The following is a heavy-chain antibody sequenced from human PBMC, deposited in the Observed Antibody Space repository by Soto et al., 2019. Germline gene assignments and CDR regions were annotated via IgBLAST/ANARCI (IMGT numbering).Heavy chain of an antibody. CDR3: AKHLRYFDWLSSPDAFEI. CDR2: ISGSGGST. V-gene: IGHV3-23*01. CDR1: GFTFSSYA. Sequence: GGSLRLSCAASGFTFSSYAMSWVRQAPGKGLEWVSAISGSGGSTYYADSVKGRFTISRDNSKNTLYLQMNSLRAEDTAVYYCAKHLRYFDWLSSPDAFEIWGQGTMVTVSS. J-gene: IGHJ3*02. D-gene: IGHD3-9*01.